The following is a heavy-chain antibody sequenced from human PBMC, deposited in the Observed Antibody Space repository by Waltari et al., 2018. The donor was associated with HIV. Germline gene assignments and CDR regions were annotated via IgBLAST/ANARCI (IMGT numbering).Heavy chain of an antibody. Sequence: QVQLVQSGAEVTKPGSSVKVSCKASGGTFSSYAISWVRQAPGHGLEWMGGVIPIFGTANYAQKVQGRVTITADESTSTAYMELSSLRSEDTAVYYCASGYSYGYHYYYGMDVWGQGTTVTVSS. D-gene: IGHD5-18*01. CDR1: GGTFSSYA. J-gene: IGHJ6*02. CDR2: VIPIFGTA. CDR3: ASGYSYGYHYYYGMDV. V-gene: IGHV1-69*12.